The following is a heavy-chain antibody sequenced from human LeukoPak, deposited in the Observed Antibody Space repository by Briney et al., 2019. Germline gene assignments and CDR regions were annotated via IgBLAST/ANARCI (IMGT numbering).Heavy chain of an antibody. Sequence: GGSLRLSCAASGFTFSSYGMHWVRQAPGKGLEWVAVISYDGSNKYYADSVKGRFTISRGNSKNTLYLQMNSLRAEDTAVYYCAKASGIQLPDYWGQGTLVTVSS. CDR1: GFTFSSYG. V-gene: IGHV3-30*18. J-gene: IGHJ4*02. D-gene: IGHD5-18*01. CDR2: ISYDGSNK. CDR3: AKASGIQLPDY.